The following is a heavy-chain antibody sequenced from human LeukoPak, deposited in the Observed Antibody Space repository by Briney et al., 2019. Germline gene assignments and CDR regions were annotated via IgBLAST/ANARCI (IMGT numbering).Heavy chain of an antibody. Sequence: ASVKVSCKASGYTFTSYYMHWVRQAPGQGLEWMGIINPSSGSTSYAQKFQGRVTMTRDTSTSTVYMELSSLRSEDTAVYYCARAGATREADYWGQGTLVTVSS. D-gene: IGHD1-26*01. CDR1: GYTFTSYY. V-gene: IGHV1-46*01. CDR3: ARAGATREADY. CDR2: INPSSGST. J-gene: IGHJ4*02.